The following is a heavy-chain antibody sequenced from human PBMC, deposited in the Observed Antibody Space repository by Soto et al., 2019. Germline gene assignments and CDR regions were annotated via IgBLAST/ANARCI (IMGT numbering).Heavy chain of an antibody. V-gene: IGHV3-7*01. CDR1: GFSFSTYW. CDR2: IKEDGSET. Sequence: EVQLVESGGGLVQPGGSLRLSCAASGFSFSTYWMSWVRQAPGKGLEWVAHIKEDGSETRYVDSVKGRFTISRDNAKNSLYLQMNSLRPEDTAVYYCARIARLPPVFWGQGTVVTVSA. D-gene: IGHD6-25*01. CDR3: ARIARLPPVF. J-gene: IGHJ4*02.